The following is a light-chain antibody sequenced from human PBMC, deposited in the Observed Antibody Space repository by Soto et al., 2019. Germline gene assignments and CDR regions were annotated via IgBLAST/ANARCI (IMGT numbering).Light chain of an antibody. V-gene: IGKV3-20*01. CDR2: ASS. CDR1: QNIFSTY. CDR3: HQYGSSPRT. J-gene: IGKJ2*01. Sequence: EIVLTQSPGTLSLSPGERVTLSCRASQNIFSTYLAWYQQKPGQAPRLLIYASSSRATGIPDRFTGSRSGTDFTLTITRLEPEDFAVYYCHQYGSSPRTFGQGTKLEIK.